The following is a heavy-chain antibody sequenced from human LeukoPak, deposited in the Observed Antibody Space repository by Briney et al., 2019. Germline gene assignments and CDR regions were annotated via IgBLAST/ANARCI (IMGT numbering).Heavy chain of an antibody. D-gene: IGHD2-15*01. CDR2: IRYDGSNK. J-gene: IGHJ6*02. V-gene: IGHV3-30*02. Sequence: GGSLRLSCAASGFTFSSYGMHWVRQAPGKGLEWVAFIRYDGSNKYYADSVKGRFTISRDNSKNTLYLQMNSLRAEDTAVYYCAKDLQDIVVVVAATPGYYYGMDVWGQGTTVTVSS. CDR3: AKDLQDIVVVVAATPGYYYGMDV. CDR1: GFTFSSYG.